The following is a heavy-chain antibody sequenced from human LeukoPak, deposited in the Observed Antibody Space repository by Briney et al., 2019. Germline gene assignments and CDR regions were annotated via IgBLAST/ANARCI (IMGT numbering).Heavy chain of an antibody. J-gene: IGHJ4*02. CDR2: VYTGGST. D-gene: IGHD6-6*01. V-gene: IGHV4-61*02. CDR3: ARDGLRGAALPHDY. Sequence: SETLSLTCTVSGASISSGNDYWSWIRQPAGKGLEWIGRVYTGGSTYYNPSLKSRVTISVDTSKNQFSLKLSSVTAADTAVYYCARDGLRGAALPHDYWGQGTLVTVSS. CDR1: GASISSGNDY.